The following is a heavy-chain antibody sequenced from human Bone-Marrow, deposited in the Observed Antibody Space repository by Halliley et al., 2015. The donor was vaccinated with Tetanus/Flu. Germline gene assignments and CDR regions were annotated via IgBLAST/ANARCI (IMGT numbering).Heavy chain of an antibody. Sequence: GWLSGYNGYTRYAQKSQGRVTVTIDPSTSTAYMELRSLRTDDTAIYYCARVGSGWYNNWFDPWGQGTLVTVSS. V-gene: IGHV1-18*01. CDR3: ARVGSGWYNNWFDP. D-gene: IGHD6-19*01. CDR2: LSGYNGYT. J-gene: IGHJ5*02.